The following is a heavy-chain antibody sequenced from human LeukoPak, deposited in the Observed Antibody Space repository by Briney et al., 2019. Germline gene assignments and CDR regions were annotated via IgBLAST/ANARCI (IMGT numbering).Heavy chain of an antibody. Sequence: SETLSLTCALSGYSISSGYYWGWTRQPPGKGLERIGSIYHSGNTYYNPSLKSRVTISLDTSKNQFSLKLSSVTSADTAVYYCARVGASYVGNYYMDVWGKGTTVTVTS. J-gene: IGHJ6*03. CDR2: IYHSGNT. CDR3: ARVGASYVGNYYMDV. V-gene: IGHV4-38-2*01. D-gene: IGHD3-10*02. CDR1: GYSISSGYY.